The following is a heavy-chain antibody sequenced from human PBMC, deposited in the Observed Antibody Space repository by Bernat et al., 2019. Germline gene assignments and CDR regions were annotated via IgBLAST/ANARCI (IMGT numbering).Heavy chain of an antibody. Sequence: QVQLVQSGAEVKKPGASVKVSCKASGYTFTSSGISWVRQAPGQGLEWMGWISAYNGNTNYAQKLQGRVTMTTDTSTSTAYMELRSLRSDDTAVYYCARDPGQQWLVGGNYYYGMDVWGQGTTVTVSS. D-gene: IGHD6-19*01. J-gene: IGHJ6*02. CDR1: GYTFTSSG. CDR3: ARDPGQQWLVGGNYYYGMDV. CDR2: ISAYNGNT. V-gene: IGHV1-18*01.